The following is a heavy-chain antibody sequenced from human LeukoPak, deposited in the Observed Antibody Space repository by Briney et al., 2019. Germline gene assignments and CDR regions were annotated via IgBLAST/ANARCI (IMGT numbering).Heavy chain of an antibody. D-gene: IGHD2-8*02. CDR3: ARESAGSLHDSTAASHS. J-gene: IGHJ4*02. CDR2: GHHSESS. CDR1: GDSVTSTY. V-gene: IGHV4-59*02. Sequence: PSETLSLTCSVSGDSVTSTYWSWIRQPPGKGLEWIAYGHHSESSNYNPSFRSRVIIPVETPRNQFSLRLSSVTAADTAIYYCARESAGSLHDSTAASHSWGQGILVTVSS.